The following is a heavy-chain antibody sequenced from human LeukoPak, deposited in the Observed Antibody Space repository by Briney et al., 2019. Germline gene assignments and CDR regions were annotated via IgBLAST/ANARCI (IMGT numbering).Heavy chain of an antibody. CDR2: IYYSGST. CDR1: GGSISSGDYY. Sequence: PSQTLSLTCTVSGGSISSGDYYWSWIRQPPGKGLEWIGYIYYSGSTYYNPSLKSRVTISVDTSKNQFSLKLSSVTAADTAVYYCARVISLNGDHWGYFDYWGQGILVTVSS. CDR3: ARVISLNGDHWGYFDY. D-gene: IGHD3-16*01. V-gene: IGHV4-30-4*08. J-gene: IGHJ4*02.